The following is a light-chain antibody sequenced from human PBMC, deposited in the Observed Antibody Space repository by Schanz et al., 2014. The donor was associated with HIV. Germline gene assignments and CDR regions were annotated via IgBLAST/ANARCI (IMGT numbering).Light chain of an antibody. J-gene: IGKJ4*01. V-gene: IGKV3-20*01. CDR1: QSISRNY. CDR2: GAS. CDR3: QQYGSSRGT. Sequence: EIVLTQSPGTLSLSPGERATLSCRASQSISRNYLAWFQQKPGQAPRLLIYGASSRATGFPDRFSGSGSGTDFTLTISRLEPEDFAVYYCQQYGSSRGTFGGGTKV.